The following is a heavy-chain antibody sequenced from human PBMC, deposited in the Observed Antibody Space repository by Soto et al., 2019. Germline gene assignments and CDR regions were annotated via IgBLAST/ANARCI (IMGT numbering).Heavy chain of an antibody. V-gene: IGHV3-30-3*01. CDR1: GFTFSTYA. Sequence: QVQLVESGGGVVQPGRSLRLSCAASGFTFSTYAMHWVRQAPGKGLEWVAVISYDGSNKYYADSVKGRFTISRDNSKNTLYLQMNSLRAEDTAVYYCARECGIGGATFDIWGQGTIVTVSS. J-gene: IGHJ3*02. CDR3: ARECGIGGATFDI. D-gene: IGHD2-15*01. CDR2: ISYDGSNK.